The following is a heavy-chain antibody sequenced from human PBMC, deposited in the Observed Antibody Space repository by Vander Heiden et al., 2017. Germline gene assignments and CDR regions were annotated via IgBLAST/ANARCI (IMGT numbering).Heavy chain of an antibody. J-gene: IGHJ6*02. CDR3: ARDRYCSGGSCYPWVYYGMDV. Sequence: EVQLVESGGGLVKPGGSLRLPCAASGFTFSSYSMNWVRQAPGKGLEWVSSISSSSSYIYYADSVKGRFTISRDNAKNSLYLQMNSLRAEDTAVYYCARDRYCSGGSCYPWVYYGMDVWGQGTTVTVSS. V-gene: IGHV3-21*01. D-gene: IGHD2-15*01. CDR2: ISSSSSYI. CDR1: GFTFSSYS.